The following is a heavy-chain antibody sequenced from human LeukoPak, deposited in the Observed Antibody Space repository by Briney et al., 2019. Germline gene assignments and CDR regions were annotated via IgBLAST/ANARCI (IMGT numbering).Heavy chain of an antibody. V-gene: IGHV4-59*12. J-gene: IGHJ4*02. CDR3: ARDLAVAGFFDY. CDR1: GGSISSYY. CDR2: IYYSGST. D-gene: IGHD6-19*01. Sequence: PSETLSLTCTVSGGSISSYYWSWIRQPPGKGLEWIGYIYYSGSTYYNPSLKSRVTISVDTSKNQFSLKLSSVTAADTAVYYCARDLAVAGFFDYWGQGTLVTVSS.